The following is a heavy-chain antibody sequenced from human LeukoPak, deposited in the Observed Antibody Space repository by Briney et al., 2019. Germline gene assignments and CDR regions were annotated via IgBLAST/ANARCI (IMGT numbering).Heavy chain of an antibody. CDR1: GFTFSSYA. Sequence: GGSLRLSCAASGFTFSSYAVTWVRQAPGKGLEWVSAFSGSGDRTYYADSVRGRFSISRDNSKNTVYLQMSSLRAEETAVYHCAKGLSAAVTDGFDIWGQGTMVTVSS. V-gene: IGHV3-23*01. D-gene: IGHD6-13*01. J-gene: IGHJ3*02. CDR2: FSGSGDRT. CDR3: AKGLSAAVTDGFDI.